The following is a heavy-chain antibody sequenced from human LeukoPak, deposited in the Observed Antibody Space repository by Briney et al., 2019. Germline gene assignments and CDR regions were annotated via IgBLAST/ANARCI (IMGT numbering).Heavy chain of an antibody. CDR2: MNPYSGKT. Sequence: GASVKVSCKASGYTFTNYAMNWVRQATGQGLEWMGWMNPYSGKTGYAQNFQGRVTMTRDTSISTAYMELGSLRSEDTAVYYCARLSSHYGDYKVDPWGQGTLVTVSS. V-gene: IGHV1-8*02. J-gene: IGHJ5*02. D-gene: IGHD4-17*01. CDR3: ARLSSHYGDYKVDP. CDR1: GYTFTNYA.